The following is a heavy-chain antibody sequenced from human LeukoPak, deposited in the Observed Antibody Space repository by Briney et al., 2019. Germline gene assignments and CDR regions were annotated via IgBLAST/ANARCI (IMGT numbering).Heavy chain of an antibody. D-gene: IGHD6-6*01. CDR3: ARDRHSSSSDNYYFMGV. J-gene: IGHJ6*03. Sequence: GASVKVSCKASGYTFTSYYLHWVRRAPGQGLEWMGVINPSGGSTTYAQKFQGRVTMTRDTSTSTVYMELSSLRSEDTAVYHCARDRHSSSSDNYYFMGVWGKGTTVTVSS. CDR1: GYTFTSYY. V-gene: IGHV1-46*01. CDR2: INPSGGST.